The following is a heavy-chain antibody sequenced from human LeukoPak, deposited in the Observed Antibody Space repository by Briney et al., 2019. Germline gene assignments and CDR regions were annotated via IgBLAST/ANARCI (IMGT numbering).Heavy chain of an antibody. V-gene: IGHV4-34*01. CDR3: ARSDLNYYNYYGMDV. D-gene: IGHD2-21*02. CDR2: INHSGST. J-gene: IGHJ6*02. Sequence: SSETLSLTCAVYGGSFSGYYWSWIRQPPGKGLEWIGEINHSGSTNYNPSLKSRVTISVDTSKNQFSLKLNSVTAADTAVYFCARSDLNYYNYYGMDVWGQGTTVTVSS. CDR1: GGSFSGYY.